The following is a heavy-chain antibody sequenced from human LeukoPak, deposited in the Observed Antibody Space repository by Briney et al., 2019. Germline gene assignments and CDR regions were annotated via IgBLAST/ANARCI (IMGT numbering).Heavy chain of an antibody. D-gene: IGHD2-8*01. J-gene: IGHJ4*02. CDR2: IKQDSSEK. Sequence: GGSLRLSCAASAFTFSSYWMSWVRQAPGKGLEWVATIKQDSSEKYYVDSVKGRFTISRDNAKNSLYLQMNGLRAEETAVYYCARGAGYCTNGVCLNYSDYWGQGTLVTVSS. CDR3: ARGAGYCTNGVCLNYSDY. CDR1: AFTFSSYW. V-gene: IGHV3-7*01.